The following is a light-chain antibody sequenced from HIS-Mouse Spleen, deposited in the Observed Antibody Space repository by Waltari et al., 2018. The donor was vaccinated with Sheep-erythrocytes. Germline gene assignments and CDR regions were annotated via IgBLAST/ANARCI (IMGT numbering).Light chain of an antibody. J-gene: IGLJ3*02. V-gene: IGLV2-23*01. Sequence: QSDLTQPAAVPVSPGQSITISCPGTSSDVGSYNLVTWYQQHPGKAPKLMIYDGSKRPSGVSNRFSGSKSGNTASLTISGLQAEDEADYYCCSYAGSSTWVFGGGTKLTVL. CDR3: CSYAGSSTWV. CDR1: SSDVGSYNL. CDR2: DGS.